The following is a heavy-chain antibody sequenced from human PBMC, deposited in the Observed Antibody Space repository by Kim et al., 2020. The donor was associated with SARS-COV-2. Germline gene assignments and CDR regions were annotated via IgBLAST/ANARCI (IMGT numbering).Heavy chain of an antibody. CDR1: GGSISSGGYY. D-gene: IGHD3-10*01. CDR3: ARGGTYYYGSGSLEDYYYYGMDV. CDR2: IYYSGST. V-gene: IGHV4-31*03. J-gene: IGHJ6*02. Sequence: SETLSITCTVSGGSISSGGYYWSWIRQHPGKGLEWIGYIYYSGSTYYNPSLKSRVTISVDTSKNQFSLKLSSVTAADTAVYYCARGGTYYYGSGSLEDYYYYGMDVWGQGTTVTVSS.